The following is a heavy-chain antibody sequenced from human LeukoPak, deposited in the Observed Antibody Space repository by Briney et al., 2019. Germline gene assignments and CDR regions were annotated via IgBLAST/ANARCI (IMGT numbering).Heavy chain of an antibody. V-gene: IGHV1-69*04. CDR2: IIPILGIA. CDR3: ARVAPYNWNDLGLNWFDP. CDR1: GGTFSSYA. Sequence: ASVTVSCKASGGTFSSYAISWVRQAPGQGLEWMGRIIPILGIANYAQKSQGRVTITADKSTSTAYMELSSLRSEDTAVYYCARVAPYNWNDLGLNWFDPWGQGTLVTVSS. D-gene: IGHD1-20*01. J-gene: IGHJ5*02.